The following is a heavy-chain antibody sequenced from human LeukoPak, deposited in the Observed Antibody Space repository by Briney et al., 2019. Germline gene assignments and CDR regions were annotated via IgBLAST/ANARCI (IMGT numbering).Heavy chain of an antibody. J-gene: IGHJ5*02. Sequence: PSETLSLTCTVSGGSIRSYYWSWIRQPPGKGLEWMAYIYYSGSTNYNPSLKSRVTTSVDTSKNQFYPKLTSVTAADTAVYYCARGERYDYEAVDWFDPWGQGTLVTVSS. CDR2: IYYSGST. V-gene: IGHV4-59*01. D-gene: IGHD4-17*01. CDR1: GGSIRSYY. CDR3: ARGERYDYEAVDWFDP.